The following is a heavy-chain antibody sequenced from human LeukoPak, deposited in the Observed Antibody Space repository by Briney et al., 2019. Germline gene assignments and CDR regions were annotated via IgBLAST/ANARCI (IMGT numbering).Heavy chain of an antibody. CDR2: ISGSGGST. CDR1: GFTVSSNY. CDR3: AKGSGIAGPVAY. Sequence: GGSLRLSCAASGFTVSSNYMSWVRQAPGKGLEWVSAISGSGGSTYYADSVKGRFTISRDNSKNTLYLQMNSLRAEDTAVYYCAKGSGIAGPVAYWGQGTLVTVSS. D-gene: IGHD6-13*01. J-gene: IGHJ4*02. V-gene: IGHV3-23*01.